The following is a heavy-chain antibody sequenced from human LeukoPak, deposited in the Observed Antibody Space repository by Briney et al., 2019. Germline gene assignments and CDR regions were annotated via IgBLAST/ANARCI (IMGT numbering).Heavy chain of an antibody. D-gene: IGHD3-22*01. V-gene: IGHV4-34*01. CDR3: ARGSSYDSSGYYAFDI. Sequence: SETLSLTCAVYGGSFSGYYWSWIRQPPGKGLEWIGEINHSGSTNYNPSLKSRVTISVDTSKNQFSLKLSSVTAADTAVYYCARGSSYDSSGYYAFDIWGHGTMVTVSS. CDR2: INHSGST. CDR1: GGSFSGYY. J-gene: IGHJ3*02.